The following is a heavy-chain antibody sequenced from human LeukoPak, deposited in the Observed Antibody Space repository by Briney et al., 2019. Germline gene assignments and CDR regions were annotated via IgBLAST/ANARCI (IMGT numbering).Heavy chain of an antibody. Sequence: GGSLRLSCAASGFSFNYAWMSWVRQAPGKGLEWVGHIKRKSDGGTTDYAAPVRGRFTISRDDSKITLYVQMNNLEIEDTALYYCTTEGLTYGNHALDIWGQGTMVTVSS. CDR1: GFSFNYAW. CDR3: TTEGLTYGNHALDI. J-gene: IGHJ3*02. V-gene: IGHV3-15*01. D-gene: IGHD3-10*01. CDR2: IKRKSDGGTT.